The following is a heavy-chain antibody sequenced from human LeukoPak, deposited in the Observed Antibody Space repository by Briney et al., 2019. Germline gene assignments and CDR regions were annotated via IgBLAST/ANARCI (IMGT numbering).Heavy chain of an antibody. CDR2: IKQDGSEK. V-gene: IGHV3-7*01. J-gene: IGHJ4*02. Sequence: GGSRRLSCAASGFTFSSYWMSWVRQAPGKGLEWVANIKQDGSEKYYVDSVKGRFTISRDNAKNSLYLQMNSLRAEDTAVYYCATYSGYGHFDYWGQGTLVTVSS. CDR1: GFTFSSYW. D-gene: IGHD5-12*01. CDR3: ATYSGYGHFDY.